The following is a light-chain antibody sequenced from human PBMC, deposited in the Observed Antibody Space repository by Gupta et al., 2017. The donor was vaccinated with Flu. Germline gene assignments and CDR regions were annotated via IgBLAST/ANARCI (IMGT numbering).Light chain of an antibody. CDR2: WAS. Sequence: SLGERATINCKSSQSVLSSSNNKNYVAWYQQKPGQPPKLLIYWASSRESGIPDRFRGRGSGTDFSLSISSLQAEDVAVYYCQQYLTTPLTFGGGTNVEI. J-gene: IGKJ4*01. V-gene: IGKV4-1*01. CDR1: QSVLSSSNNKNY. CDR3: QQYLTTPLT.